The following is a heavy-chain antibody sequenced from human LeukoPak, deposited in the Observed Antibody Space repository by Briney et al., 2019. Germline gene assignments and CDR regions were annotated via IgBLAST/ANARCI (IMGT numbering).Heavy chain of an antibody. CDR3: VRDLGGRSGY. CDR2: TNEDASTT. CDR1: GFTFSSYW. J-gene: IGHJ4*02. Sequence: GGSLRLSCAASGFTFSSYWMSWVRQAPGKGLVWVSRTNEDASTTNYADSVKGRFTISRDNAKNTLYLQMNSLRAEDTAVYYCVRDLGGRSGYWGQGTLVTVSS. D-gene: IGHD1-26*01. V-gene: IGHV3-74*01.